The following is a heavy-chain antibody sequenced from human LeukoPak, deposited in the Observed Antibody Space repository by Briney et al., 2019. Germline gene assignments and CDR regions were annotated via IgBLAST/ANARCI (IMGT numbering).Heavy chain of an antibody. CDR3: AKGSPINWFDP. J-gene: IGHJ5*02. Sequence: GGSLRLSCAASGFTLSSYSMNWVRQAPGKGLEWVSAISGSGGSTYYADSVKGRFTISRDNSKNTLYLQMNSLRAEDTAVYYCAKGSPINWFDPWGQGTLVTVSS. CDR2: ISGSGGST. CDR1: GFTLSSYS. V-gene: IGHV3-23*01.